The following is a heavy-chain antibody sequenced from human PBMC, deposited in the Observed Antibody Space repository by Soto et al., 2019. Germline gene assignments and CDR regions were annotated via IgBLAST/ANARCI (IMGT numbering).Heavy chain of an antibody. V-gene: IGHV1-46*01. Sequence: QVQLVQSGAEVKKPGASVKVSCKASGYTFTSYYMHWVRQAPGQGLEWLGIINSSGGSTDYAQKFQGRVTMTRDTSTSKVYMELSSLRSEDTAVYYCAREVTTVTRCFDYWGQGTLVTVSS. D-gene: IGHD4-17*01. J-gene: IGHJ4*02. CDR3: AREVTTVTRCFDY. CDR2: INSSGGST. CDR1: GYTFTSYY.